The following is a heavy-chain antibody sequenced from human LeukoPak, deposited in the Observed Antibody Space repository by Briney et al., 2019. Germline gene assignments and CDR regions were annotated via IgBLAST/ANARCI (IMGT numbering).Heavy chain of an antibody. CDR2: ISSSGSTI. CDR3: ARSSVRVPFDY. V-gene: IGHV3-48*03. CDR1: GFTFSSYE. D-gene: IGHD6-25*01. J-gene: IGHJ4*02. Sequence: GGSLRLSCAASGFTFSSYEMNWVRQAPGKGLEWVSYISSSGSTIYYADSVKGRFTISRDNAKNSLYLEMNSLRAEDTAVYYCARSSVRVPFDYWGQGTLVTVSS.